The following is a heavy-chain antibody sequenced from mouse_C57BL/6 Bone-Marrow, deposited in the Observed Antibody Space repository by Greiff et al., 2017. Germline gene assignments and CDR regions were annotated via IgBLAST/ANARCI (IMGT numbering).Heavy chain of an antibody. J-gene: IGHJ1*03. CDR3: ARGGPITTVVNWYFDV. Sequence: QVQLQQSGPELVKPGASVKISCKASGYAFSSSWMNWVKQRPGKGLEWIGRIYPGDGDTNYNGTFKGKATLTADKSSSTAYMQLSSLTSEDSAVYFCARGGPITTVVNWYFDVWGTGTTVTVSS. CDR1: GYAFSSSW. CDR2: IYPGDGDT. V-gene: IGHV1-82*01. D-gene: IGHD1-1*01.